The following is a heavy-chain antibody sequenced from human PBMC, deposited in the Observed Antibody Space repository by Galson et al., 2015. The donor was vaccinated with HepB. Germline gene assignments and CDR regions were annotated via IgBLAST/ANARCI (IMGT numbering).Heavy chain of an antibody. D-gene: IGHD3-22*01. V-gene: IGHV1-46*03. J-gene: IGHJ4*02. CDR3: ARDSSHHGNNHYYHSNQGIDY. CDR2: INPSGGST. Sequence: SVKVSCKASGYTFTSYYMHWVRQAPGQGLEWMGIINPSGGSTSYAQKFQGRVTMTRDTSTSTVYMELSSLRSEDTAVYYCARDSSHHGNNHYYHSNQGIDYWGQGTLVTVSS. CDR1: GYTFTSYY.